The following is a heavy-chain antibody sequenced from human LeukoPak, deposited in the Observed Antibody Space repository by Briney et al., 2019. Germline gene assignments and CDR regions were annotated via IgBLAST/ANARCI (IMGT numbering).Heavy chain of an antibody. CDR1: GFTFSRYS. CDR2: ISGSGGST. D-gene: IGHD3-22*01. Sequence: AGGSLRLSCAASGFTFSRYSMNWVRQAPGKGLEWVSAISGSGGSTYYADSVKGRFTISRDNSKNTLYLQMNSLRAEDTAVYYCAKDRTMIVVVTYFDYWGQGTLVTVSS. CDR3: AKDRTMIVVVTYFDY. J-gene: IGHJ4*02. V-gene: IGHV3-23*01.